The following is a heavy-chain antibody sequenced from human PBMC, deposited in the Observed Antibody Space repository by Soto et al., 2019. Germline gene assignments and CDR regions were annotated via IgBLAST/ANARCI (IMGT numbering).Heavy chain of an antibody. CDR1: GYTFTSHS. CDR2: ISAYNGYT. J-gene: IGHJ5*02. Sequence: QVQLVQSGAEVKKPGASVKVSCKASGYTFTSHSIIWVRRAHGEGLEWVGWISAYNGYTNSAENFQGRVTMTTDASTNTAYMELRSLRSDDTAVYYCARVGYYYGSGSYVFDPWGQGTLVTVSS. CDR3: ARVGYYYGSGSYVFDP. D-gene: IGHD3-10*01. V-gene: IGHV1-18*04.